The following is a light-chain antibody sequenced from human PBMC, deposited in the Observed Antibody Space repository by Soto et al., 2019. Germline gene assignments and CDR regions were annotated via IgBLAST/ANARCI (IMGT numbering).Light chain of an antibody. J-gene: IGKJ1*01. CDR1: QGISNY. CDR2: KAS. V-gene: IGKV1-5*03. Sequence: DIQMTQSPSSLSASVGDRVTITCRASQGISNYLAWYQQKPGTAPKLLISKASILESGVPSRFSGSGSGTDYTLIISSLQPDDFATYFCQQYNSYSWSFGQGTKVDIK. CDR3: QQYNSYSWS.